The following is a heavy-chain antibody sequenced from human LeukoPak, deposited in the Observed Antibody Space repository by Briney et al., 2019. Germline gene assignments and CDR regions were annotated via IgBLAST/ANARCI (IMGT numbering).Heavy chain of an antibody. CDR1: GFTFSSYA. Sequence: GGSLRLSCAASGFTFSSYAMRWVRQAPGKGLEWVSAISVGGGSTYYADSVKGRFTISRDNSKNTLYLQMNSLRAEDTAVYYCAKDIEGGNDAFDIWGQGTMVTVSS. J-gene: IGHJ3*02. CDR3: AKDIEGGNDAFDI. D-gene: IGHD1-26*01. CDR2: ISVGGGST. V-gene: IGHV3-23*01.